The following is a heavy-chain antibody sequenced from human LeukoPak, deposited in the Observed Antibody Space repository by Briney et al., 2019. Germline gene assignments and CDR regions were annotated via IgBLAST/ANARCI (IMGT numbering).Heavy chain of an antibody. D-gene: IGHD6-13*01. Sequence: SETLSLTCTVSGGSISSYYWSWMRQPPGKGLEWIGYIYYSGSTNYNPSLKSRVTISVDTSKNQFSLKLSSVTAADTAVYYCARHFKAAASQRAFDYWGQGTLVTVSS. J-gene: IGHJ4*02. V-gene: IGHV4-59*01. CDR2: IYYSGST. CDR1: GGSISSYY. CDR3: ARHFKAAASQRAFDY.